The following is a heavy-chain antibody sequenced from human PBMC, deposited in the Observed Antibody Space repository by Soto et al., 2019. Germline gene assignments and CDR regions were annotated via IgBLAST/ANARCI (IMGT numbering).Heavy chain of an antibody. D-gene: IGHD3-22*01. CDR2: IKKRADGGTA. CDR1: GFTFSNAW. Sequence: GGSLRLSCAASGFTFSNAWMNWVRQAPWKGLEWIGRIKKRADGGTADHATPVKGRFTISRDDSKNTLYLQMNSLKTEDTAVYYCTTVNHYIPDSRGHCYWGQGTLVTVSS. V-gene: IGHV3-15*01. CDR3: TTVNHYIPDSRGHCY. J-gene: IGHJ4*02.